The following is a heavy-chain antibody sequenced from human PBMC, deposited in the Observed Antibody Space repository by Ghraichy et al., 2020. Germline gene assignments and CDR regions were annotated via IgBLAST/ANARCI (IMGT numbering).Heavy chain of an antibody. CDR2: IYYSGST. CDR3: ARTFLDDYGQYYFDY. J-gene: IGHJ4*02. D-gene: IGHD4-17*01. Sequence: SETLSLTCTVSGGSISSYYWSWIRQPPGKGLEWIGYIYYSGSTNYNPSLKSRVTISVDTSKNQFSLKLSSVTAADTAVYYCARTFLDDYGQYYFDYWGQGTLVTVSS. V-gene: IGHV4-59*08. CDR1: GGSISSYY.